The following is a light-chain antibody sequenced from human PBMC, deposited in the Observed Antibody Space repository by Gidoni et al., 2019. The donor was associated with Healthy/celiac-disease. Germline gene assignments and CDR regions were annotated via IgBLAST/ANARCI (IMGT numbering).Light chain of an antibody. J-gene: IGKJ2*01. Sequence: DIQMTPSPSSLAASVGDRGTITCRARQSISSYLNWYQQKPGKAPKLLIYAASSLQSGVPSRFSGSGSGTDFTLTISSLQPEDFATYYCQQSYSTLGTFGQGTKLEIK. V-gene: IGKV1-39*01. CDR1: QSISSY. CDR2: AAS. CDR3: QQSYSTLGT.